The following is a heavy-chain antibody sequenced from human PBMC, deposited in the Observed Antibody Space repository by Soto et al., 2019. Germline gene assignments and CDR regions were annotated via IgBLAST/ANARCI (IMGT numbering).Heavy chain of an antibody. J-gene: IGHJ6*03. CDR3: ARESATVTTYYYYYYYMDV. CDR2: ISSSSSTI. Sequence: GGSLRLSCAASGFTFSSYSMNWVRQAPGKGLEWVSYISSSSSTIYYADSVKGRFTISRDNAKNSLYLQMNSLRAEDTAVYYCARESATVTTYYYYYYYMDVWGKGTTVTVSS. V-gene: IGHV3-48*01. CDR1: GFTFSSYS. D-gene: IGHD4-17*01.